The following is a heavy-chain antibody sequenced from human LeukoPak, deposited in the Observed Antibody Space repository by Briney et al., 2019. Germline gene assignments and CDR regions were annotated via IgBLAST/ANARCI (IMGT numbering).Heavy chain of an antibody. CDR1: GGSFSGYY. Sequence: LETLSLTCAVYGGSFSGYYWSWIRQPPGKGLEWIGEINHSGSTNYNPSLKSRVTISVDTSKNQFSLKLSSVTAADTAVYYCARAGDYYDSSGEVAEYGMDVWGQGTTVTVSS. CDR2: INHSGST. D-gene: IGHD3-22*01. J-gene: IGHJ6*02. CDR3: ARAGDYYDSSGEVAEYGMDV. V-gene: IGHV4-34*01.